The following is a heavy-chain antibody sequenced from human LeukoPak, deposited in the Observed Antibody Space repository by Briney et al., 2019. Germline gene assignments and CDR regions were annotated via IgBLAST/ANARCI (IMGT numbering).Heavy chain of an antibody. Sequence: GGSLRLSCAASGFTVRSNYMTWVRQAPGKGLERVSVIYSDVSGGSTYYADSVKGRFTISRDNSKNTLYLQMNSLRAEDTAVYYCARGADSGYSSDNWGQGTLVTVSS. D-gene: IGHD3-9*01. V-gene: IGHV3-66*01. CDR1: GFTVRSNY. J-gene: IGHJ4*02. CDR3: ARGADSGYSSDN. CDR2: IYSDVSGGST.